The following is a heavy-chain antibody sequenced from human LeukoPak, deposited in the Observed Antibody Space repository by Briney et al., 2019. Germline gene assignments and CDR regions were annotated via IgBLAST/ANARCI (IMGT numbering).Heavy chain of an antibody. V-gene: IGHV4-59*01. Sequence: SETLSLTCTVSGGSINSYYWSWIRQPPGKGLEWIGYIYYVGNTNYNPSLKSRVTIPIDTSKTQFSLKLSSVTAADTAVYYCARDRGSYCDYWGQGTLVTVSS. CDR1: GGSINSYY. D-gene: IGHD3-10*01. CDR3: ARDRGSYCDY. J-gene: IGHJ4*02. CDR2: IYYVGNT.